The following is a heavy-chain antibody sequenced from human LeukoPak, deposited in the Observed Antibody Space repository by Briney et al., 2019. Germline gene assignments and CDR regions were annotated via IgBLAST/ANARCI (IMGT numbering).Heavy chain of an antibody. Sequence: SQTLSLTCAVSGCSTSSGGYSGSWIRQPPGKGLEWIGYIYHSGSTYYNPSLKSRATTSVDRFKNQFSQNLSSVTAAGTDVYYCARTSMVRGVIRPWGQGTLVTVSS. CDR1: GCSTSSGGYS. CDR3: ARTSMVRGVIRP. D-gene: IGHD3-10*01. V-gene: IGHV4-30-2*01. J-gene: IGHJ4*02. CDR2: IYHSGST.